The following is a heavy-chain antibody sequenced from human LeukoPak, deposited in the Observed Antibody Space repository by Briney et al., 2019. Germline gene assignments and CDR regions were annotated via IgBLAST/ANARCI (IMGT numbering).Heavy chain of an antibody. J-gene: IGHJ4*02. CDR3: ARVPSPDDGDDY. CDR2: INHSGST. Sequence: SETLSFTCAVYGGSFSGYYWSWIRQPPGKGLEWIGEINHSGSTNYNPSLKSRVTISVDTSKNQFSLKLCSVTAADTAVYYCARVPSPDDGDDYWGQGTLVTVSS. V-gene: IGHV4-34*01. CDR1: GGSFSGYY. D-gene: IGHD7-27*01.